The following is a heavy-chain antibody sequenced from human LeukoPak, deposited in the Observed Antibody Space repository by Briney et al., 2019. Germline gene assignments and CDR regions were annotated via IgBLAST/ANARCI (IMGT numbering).Heavy chain of an antibody. Sequence: SQTLSLTCAVSGGSISSGGYSWSWIRQPPGKGLEWIGYIYHSGSTYYNPSLKSRVTISVDTSKNQFSLKLSSVTAADTSVYYCARGWSYSSGSDGDWFDPWGQGTLVTVSS. D-gene: IGHD6-19*01. CDR1: GGSISSGGYS. V-gene: IGHV4-30-2*01. CDR2: IYHSGST. J-gene: IGHJ5*02. CDR3: ARGWSYSSGSDGDWFDP.